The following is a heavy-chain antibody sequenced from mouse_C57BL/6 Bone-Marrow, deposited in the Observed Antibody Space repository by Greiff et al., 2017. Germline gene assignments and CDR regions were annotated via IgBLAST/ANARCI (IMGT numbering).Heavy chain of an antibody. V-gene: IGHV1-15*01. J-gene: IGHJ1*01. CDR1: GYPFTDYE. CDR2: IDPEPGGS. Sequence: VKLQEPGAALVRPGASVTLSCKASGYPFTDYEMHWVKQTPVHGLEWIGAIDPEPGGSAYNQKFKGKAILTADKSSSTAYMELRSLTSEDSAVYYFTRVGYWYYDVWYSGPAVTVSA. CDR3: TRVGYWYYDV.